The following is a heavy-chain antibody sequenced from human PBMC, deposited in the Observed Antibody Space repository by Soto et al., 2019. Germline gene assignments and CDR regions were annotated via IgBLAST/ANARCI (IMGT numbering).Heavy chain of an antibody. Sequence: GGSLRLSCAASGFTFSSYAMHWVRQAPGKGLEWVAVISYDGSNKYYADSVKGRFTISRDNSKNTLYLQMNSLRAEDTAVYYCARDRISWYNSWFDPWGQGTLVTVSS. CDR2: ISYDGSNK. D-gene: IGHD6-13*01. V-gene: IGHV3-30-3*01. J-gene: IGHJ5*02. CDR3: ARDRISWYNSWFDP. CDR1: GFTFSSYA.